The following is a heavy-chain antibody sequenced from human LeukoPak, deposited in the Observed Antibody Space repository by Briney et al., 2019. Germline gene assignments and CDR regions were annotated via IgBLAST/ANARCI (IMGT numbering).Heavy chain of an antibody. D-gene: IGHD3-10*01. Sequence: SETLSLTCAVSGGSISGNNWWGWVRQPPGKGLEWIGEIYHSGSPNYNPSLKSRVTISVDTSKNQFSLKLSSVTAADTAVYYCARDRFGTFDYWGQGTLVTVSS. J-gene: IGHJ4*02. V-gene: IGHV4-4*02. CDR2: IYHSGSP. CDR3: ARDRFGTFDY. CDR1: GGSISGNNW.